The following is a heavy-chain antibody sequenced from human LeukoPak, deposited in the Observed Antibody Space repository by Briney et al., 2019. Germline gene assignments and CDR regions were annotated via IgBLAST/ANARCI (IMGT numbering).Heavy chain of an antibody. CDR1: GFAFDDFG. J-gene: IGHJ4*02. Sequence: GGSLRLSCTTSGFAFDDFGMSWVRQPAGKGLEWVGFIRRRAYGGAAEYAASVKGRFIISRDDSKGIAYLQMNSLKTEDTAVYYCSRNGLVDFDYWGQGSRVIVSP. CDR3: SRNGLVDFDY. V-gene: IGHV3-49*04. CDR2: IRRRAYGGAA.